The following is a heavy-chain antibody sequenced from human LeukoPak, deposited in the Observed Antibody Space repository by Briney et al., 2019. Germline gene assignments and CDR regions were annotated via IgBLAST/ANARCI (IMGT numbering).Heavy chain of an antibody. V-gene: IGHV4-34*01. CDR2: INHSGST. CDR1: GGSFSGYY. CDR3: ARAFRVPGYCSGGSCRQWFDP. D-gene: IGHD2-15*01. Sequence: SETLSLTCAVYGGSFSGYYWSWIRQPPGKGLEWIGEINHSGSTNYNPSLKSRVTISVDTSKNQFSLKLSSVTAADTAVYYCARAFRVPGYCSGGSCRQWFDPWGQGTLVTVSS. J-gene: IGHJ5*02.